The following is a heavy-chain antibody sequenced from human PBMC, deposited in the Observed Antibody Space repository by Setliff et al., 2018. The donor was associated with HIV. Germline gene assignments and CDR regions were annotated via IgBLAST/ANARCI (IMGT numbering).Heavy chain of an antibody. Sequence: PGGSLRLSCVGSGVSFSNFGFHWVRQAPGKGLEWVAVISFDGGNNFYADSVKGRFTISRDNSKDTIFLQMNRLSFEDTAIYYCAIRSLLGLQLWGQGTLVTV. V-gene: IGHV3-30*03. CDR2: ISFDGGNN. CDR1: GVSFSNFG. J-gene: IGHJ1*01. CDR3: AIRSLLGLQL.